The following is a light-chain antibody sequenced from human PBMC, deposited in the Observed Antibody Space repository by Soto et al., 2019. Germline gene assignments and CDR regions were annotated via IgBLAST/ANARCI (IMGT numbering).Light chain of an antibody. CDR1: SSDVGSYNL. CDR3: CSYGGSSHVV. CDR2: EGS. J-gene: IGLJ2*01. V-gene: IGLV2-23*01. Sequence: QSVLTQPASVSGSPGQSITISCTGTSSDVGSYNLVSWYQQHPGKAPKLMIYEGSKRPSGVSNRFSGSKSGNTASLTISGLQAEDEADYYCCSYGGSSHVVFGGGTKLTVL.